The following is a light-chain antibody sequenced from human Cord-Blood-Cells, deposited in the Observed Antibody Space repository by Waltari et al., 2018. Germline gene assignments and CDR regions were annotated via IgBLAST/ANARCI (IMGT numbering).Light chain of an antibody. Sequence: IAFTQSTCTLPLSAEEVSTLSCRASQSVSSSYLAWYQQKPGQAPRLLIYGASSRATGIPDRFSGSGSGTDFTLTISRLEPEDFAVYYCQKYGSSPMYTFGPGTKVDIK. CDR1: QSVSSSY. V-gene: IGKV3-20*01. CDR3: QKYGSSPMYT. CDR2: GAS. J-gene: IGKJ3*01.